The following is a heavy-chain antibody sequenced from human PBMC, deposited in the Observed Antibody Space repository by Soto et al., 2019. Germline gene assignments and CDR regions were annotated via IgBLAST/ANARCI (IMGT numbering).Heavy chain of an antibody. Sequence: SETLSLTCTASGGSISSYYWSWIRQPPGKGLEWIGYIYYSGSTNYNPSLKSRVTISVDTSKNQFSLKLSSVTAADTAVYYCARGTVEYSSSFGAFDIWGQGTMVTVSS. CDR3: ARGTVEYSSSFGAFDI. V-gene: IGHV4-59*01. CDR1: GGSISSYY. D-gene: IGHD6-6*01. J-gene: IGHJ3*02. CDR2: IYYSGST.